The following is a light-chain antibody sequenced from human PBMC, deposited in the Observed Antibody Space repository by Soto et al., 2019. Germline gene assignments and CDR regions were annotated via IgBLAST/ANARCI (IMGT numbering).Light chain of an antibody. CDR1: QSISSW. Sequence: DIQMTQSPSTLSASVGDRVTITCRASQSISSWVAWYQQKPGKAPKLLIYKASSLEGGVPSRFSGSGSGTEFTLTISSLQPDDFSTYYCQHYNSYPRTFGQGTKVEIK. V-gene: IGKV1-5*03. CDR2: KAS. J-gene: IGKJ1*01. CDR3: QHYNSYPRT.